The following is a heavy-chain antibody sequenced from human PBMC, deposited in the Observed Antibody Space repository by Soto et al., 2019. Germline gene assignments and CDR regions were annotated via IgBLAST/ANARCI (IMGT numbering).Heavy chain of an antibody. CDR2: ISYDGSNK. Sequence: QVQLVESGGGVVQPGRSLRLSCAASGFTFSSYAMHWVRQAPGKGLEWVAVISYDGSNKYYADSVKGRFTISRDNSKKTLYLQMNSLRAEDTAVYYCARDGIVVVVAATLTYYYYGMDVWGQGTTVTVSS. CDR3: ARDGIVVVVAATLTYYYYGMDV. D-gene: IGHD2-15*01. V-gene: IGHV3-30-3*01. J-gene: IGHJ6*02. CDR1: GFTFSSYA.